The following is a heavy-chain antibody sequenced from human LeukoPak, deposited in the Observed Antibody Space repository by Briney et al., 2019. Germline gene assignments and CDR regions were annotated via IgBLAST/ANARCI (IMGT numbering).Heavy chain of an antibody. J-gene: IGHJ6*03. CDR1: GFTFSSYT. CDR2: ISSSSSYI. D-gene: IGHD3-22*01. Sequence: GGSLRLSCAASGFTFSSYTMNWVRQAPGKGLEWVSSISSSSSYIYYADSVKGRFTISRDNAKNSLYLQMNSLRAEDTAVYYCARVSYYDSSGYGYNYHYFMDVWGKGTTVTISS. CDR3: ARVSYYDSSGYGYNYHYFMDV. V-gene: IGHV3-21*01.